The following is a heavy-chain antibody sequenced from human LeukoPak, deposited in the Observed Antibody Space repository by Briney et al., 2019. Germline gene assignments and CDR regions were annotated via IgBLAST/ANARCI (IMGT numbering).Heavy chain of an antibody. J-gene: IGHJ4*02. CDR3: ARSRPDY. CDR2: IYSGGST. CDR1: GFAFSSYA. V-gene: IGHV3-66*01. Sequence: GGSLRLSCAASGFAFSSYAMSWVRQAPGKGLEWVSVIYSGGSTYYADSVKGRFTISRDNSKNTLYLQMNSLRAEDTAVYYCARSRPDYWGQGTLVTVSS.